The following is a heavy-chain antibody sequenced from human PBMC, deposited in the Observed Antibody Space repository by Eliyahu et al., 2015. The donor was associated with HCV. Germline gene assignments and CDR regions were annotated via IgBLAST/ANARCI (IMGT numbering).Heavy chain of an antibody. CDR2: IIPIFGTA. CDR1: GXPFSSYA. CDR3: ARVGYYGSGTYSAAFDY. J-gene: IGHJ4*02. V-gene: IGHV1-69*01. D-gene: IGHD3-10*01. Sequence: QVQLVQSGAEVXKPGSSXXVSCKASGXPFSSYAISWVGQAPGQGLEWMGGIIPIFGTANYAQKFQGRVTITADESTSTAYMELSSLRSEDTAVYYCARVGYYGSGTYSAAFDYWGQGTLVTVSS.